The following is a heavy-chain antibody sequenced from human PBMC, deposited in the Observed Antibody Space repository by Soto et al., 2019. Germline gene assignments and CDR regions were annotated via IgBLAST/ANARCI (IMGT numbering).Heavy chain of an antibody. D-gene: IGHD5-18*01. J-gene: IGHJ4*02. CDR1: GFTVTINY. V-gene: IGHV3-53*01. CDR3: NSYGY. CDR2: IYSGGST. Sequence: EVQLVESGGGLIQPGGSLRLSCAVSGFTVTINYMSWVRQAPGKGLEWVSVIYSGGSTYYADSVKGRFTISKDNSKNTLYLHMKSLRGEDAAVYYCNSYGYRGQGTMVTVSS.